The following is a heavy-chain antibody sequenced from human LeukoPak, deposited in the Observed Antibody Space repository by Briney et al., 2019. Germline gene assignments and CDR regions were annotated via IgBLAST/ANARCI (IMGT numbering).Heavy chain of an antibody. CDR2: INPNSGGT. CDR1: EYTFSTHY. D-gene: IGHD6-13*01. V-gene: IGHV1-2*02. Sequence: ASVKVSCKASEYTFSTHYIYWVRQAPGQGLEWMGWINPNSGGTNYAQKFQGRVTMTRDTSISTAYMELSRLKSDDTAVYYCARVSSSNWYTPYFDCWGQGTLVTVSS. CDR3: ARVSSSNWYTPYFDC. J-gene: IGHJ4*02.